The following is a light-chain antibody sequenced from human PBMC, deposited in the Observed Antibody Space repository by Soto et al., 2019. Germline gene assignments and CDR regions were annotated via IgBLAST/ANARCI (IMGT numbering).Light chain of an antibody. CDR2: DAS. CDR1: HDISIY. CDR3: QQHENLPYT. J-gene: IGKJ2*01. V-gene: IGKV1-33*01. Sequence: DIQMTQSPSSLSASVGDRVTISCQASHDISIYLPWYEQKPVEAPKVMIYDASTLETGVPSKFSGSGSGTYFTVTISSRQPEDISTYHGQQHENLPYTVGQGTNLDIK.